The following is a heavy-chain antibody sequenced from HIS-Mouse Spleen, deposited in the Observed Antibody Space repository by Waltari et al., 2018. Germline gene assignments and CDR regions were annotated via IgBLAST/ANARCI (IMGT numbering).Heavy chain of an antibody. V-gene: IGHV4-34*01. CDR2: INHSGST. CDR3: ARGRSPATVTIGYYFDY. CDR1: GGSFSGYY. Sequence: QVQLQQWGAGLLKPSETLSLTCAVYGGSFSGYYWSWIRQPPGKGLEWIGEINHSGSTNYNPPPKSGVTISVDTSKNQFSLKLSSVTAADTAVYYCARGRSPATVTIGYYFDYWGQGTLVTVSS. J-gene: IGHJ4*02. D-gene: IGHD4-17*01.